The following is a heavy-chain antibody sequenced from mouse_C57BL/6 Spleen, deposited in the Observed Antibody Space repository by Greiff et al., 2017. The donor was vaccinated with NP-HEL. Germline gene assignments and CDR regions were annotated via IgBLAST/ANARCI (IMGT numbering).Heavy chain of an antibody. J-gene: IGHJ3*01. Sequence: VMLVESGAELARPGASVKLSCKASGYTFTSYGISWVKQRTGPGLEWIGEIYPRSGNTYYNEKFKGKATLTADKSSSTAYMELRSLTSEDSAVYFCARRGVFAYWGQGTLVTVSA. CDR2: IYPRSGNT. CDR1: GYTFTSYG. CDR3: ARRGVFAY. V-gene: IGHV1-81*01.